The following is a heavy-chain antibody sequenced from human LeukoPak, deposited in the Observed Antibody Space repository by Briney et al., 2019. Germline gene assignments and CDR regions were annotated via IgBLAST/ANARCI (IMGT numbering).Heavy chain of an antibody. CDR2: ISSSSSYI. Sequence: GGSPRLSCAASGFTFSSYSMNWVRQAPGKGLEWVSSISSSSSYIYYADSVKGRFTISRDNAKNSLNLQMNSLRAEDTAVYYCARDFGSSWSRAPLKNDYYYGMGVWGQGTTVTVSS. V-gene: IGHV3-21*01. D-gene: IGHD6-13*01. J-gene: IGHJ6*02. CDR1: GFTFSSYS. CDR3: ARDFGSSWSRAPLKNDYYYGMGV.